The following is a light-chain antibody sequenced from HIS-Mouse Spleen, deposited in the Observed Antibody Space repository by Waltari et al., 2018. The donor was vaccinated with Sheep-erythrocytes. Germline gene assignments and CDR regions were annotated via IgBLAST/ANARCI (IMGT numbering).Light chain of an antibody. CDR1: SSDVGGYND. CDR2: AVS. Sequence: QSALTQPRSVSGSPGPSATTSCTGTSSDVGGYNDVSWYQQHPGKAPKLMIYAVSKRPSGVPERFSGSKSGNTASLTISGLQAEDEADYYCCSYAGSYNHVFATGTKVTVL. CDR3: CSYAGSYNHV. J-gene: IGLJ1*01. V-gene: IGLV2-11*01.